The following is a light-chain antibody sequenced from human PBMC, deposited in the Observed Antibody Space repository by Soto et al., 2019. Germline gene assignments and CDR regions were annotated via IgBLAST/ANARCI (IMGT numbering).Light chain of an antibody. V-gene: IGLV2-14*01. CDR3: SSYTSDNRNYV. J-gene: IGLJ1*01. Sequence: QSVLTQPPSASGSPGQSVAISCTGSSSDVSAYTSVSWYQQHPGKAPKLMVYEVSNRPSGVSRRFSGSKSGNTASLTISGLQAEDEAHYYCSSYTSDNRNYVFGTGTKVTVL. CDR1: SSDVSAYTS. CDR2: EVS.